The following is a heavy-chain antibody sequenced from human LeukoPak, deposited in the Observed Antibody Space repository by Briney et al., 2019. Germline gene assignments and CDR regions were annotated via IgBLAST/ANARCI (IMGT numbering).Heavy chain of an antibody. CDR2: ISGSGDST. V-gene: IGHV3-23*01. D-gene: IGHD6-19*01. CDR3: AKSRGVAGFDY. CDR1: GFTFSNYW. Sequence: PGGSLRLSCAASGFTFSNYWMTWVRQAPGKGLEWVSAISGSGDSTYYADSVKGRFTISRDNSKNTLYLQMNSLRAEDTAVYYCAKSRGVAGFDYWGQGTLVTVSS. J-gene: IGHJ4*02.